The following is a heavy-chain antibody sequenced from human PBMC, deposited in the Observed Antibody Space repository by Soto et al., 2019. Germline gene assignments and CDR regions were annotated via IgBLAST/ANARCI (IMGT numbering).Heavy chain of an antibody. CDR3: ARGEASGSGWAIVDY. V-gene: IGHV1-69*12. D-gene: IGHD3-22*01. CDR2: IIPIFGTA. J-gene: IGHJ4*02. Sequence: QVQLVQSGAEVKKPGSSVKVSCKASGGTFSSYAISWVRQAPGQGLEWMGGIIPIFGTANYAQKFQGRVTITADEATRTAYLGLSSLRSEDTAVYYCARGEASGSGWAIVDYWGQGTLVTVSS. CDR1: GGTFSSYA.